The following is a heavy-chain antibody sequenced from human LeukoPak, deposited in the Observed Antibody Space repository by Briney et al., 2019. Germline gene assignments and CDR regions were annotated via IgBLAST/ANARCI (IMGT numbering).Heavy chain of an antibody. J-gene: IGHJ5*02. V-gene: IGHV4-4*07. CDR1: GGSISSYY. CDR2: IYTSGST. D-gene: IGHD2-2*01. Sequence: SETLSLTCTVSGGSISSYYWSWIRQPAGKGLEWIGRIYTSGSTNYNPSLKSRVTMSVDTSKNQFSLKLSSVTAADMAVYYCARRYCSSTSCWWDWFDPWGQGTLVTVSS. CDR3: ARRYCSSTSCWWDWFDP.